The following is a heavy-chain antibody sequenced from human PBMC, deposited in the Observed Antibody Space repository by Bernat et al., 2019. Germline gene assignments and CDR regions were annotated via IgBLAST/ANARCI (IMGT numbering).Heavy chain of an antibody. D-gene: IGHD3-10*01. CDR2: ISAYNGNT. V-gene: IGHV1-18*04. J-gene: IGHJ6*02. Sequence: QVQLVQSGAEVKKPGASVKVSCKASGYTFTSYGISWVRQAPGQGLEWMGWISAYNGNTNYAQKLQGRVTMTTDTSTSTAYMELRSLRSDDTAVYYCARAALWFGEVLFCYCYGMDVGGQGTTVTISS. CDR3: ARAALWFGEVLFCYCYGMDV. CDR1: GYTFTSYG.